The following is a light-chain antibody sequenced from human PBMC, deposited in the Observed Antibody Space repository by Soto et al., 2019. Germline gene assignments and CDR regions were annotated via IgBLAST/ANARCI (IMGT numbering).Light chain of an antibody. CDR2: DLT. CDR1: SSDVGGYNF. J-gene: IGLJ1*01. Sequence: QSALTQPASVSGSPGQSITISCTGTSSDVGGYNFVSWYQHHPAKAPKLMIYDLTYRPSGVSNRFSGSKSGNTAYLTISGLQAEDEADYYCISYTTTNTYVFGTGTKVTVL. V-gene: IGLV2-14*03. CDR3: ISYTTTNTYV.